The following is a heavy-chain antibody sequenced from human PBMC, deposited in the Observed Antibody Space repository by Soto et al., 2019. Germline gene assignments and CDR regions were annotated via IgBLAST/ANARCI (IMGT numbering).Heavy chain of an antibody. CDR2: ISRNSGSI. CDR1: GFTFDDYA. Sequence: VQLVESGGGLVQPGRSLRLSCAASGFTFDDYAMHWVRQAPGKGLEWVSGISRNSGSIGYADSVKGRFTISRDNAKNSLYLQMNSLRAEDTALYYCAKDMMGLRSSLFDYWGQGTLVTVSS. CDR3: AKDMMGLRSSLFDY. J-gene: IGHJ4*02. D-gene: IGHD1-26*01. V-gene: IGHV3-9*01.